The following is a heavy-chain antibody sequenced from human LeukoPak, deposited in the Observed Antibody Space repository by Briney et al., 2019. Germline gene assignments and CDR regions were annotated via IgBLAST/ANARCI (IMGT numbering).Heavy chain of an antibody. CDR3: TTGLIAAAGTGENDY. V-gene: IGHV3-15*01. D-gene: IGHD6-13*01. J-gene: IGHJ4*02. Sequence: PGGSLTLSCAASGFTFSNAWTSWVRQAPGKGLEWVGRIKSKTDCGTTDYAAPVKGRFTISRDYSKNTLYLQMNSLKTEDTAVYYCTTGLIAAAGTGENDYWGQGTLVTVSS. CDR1: GFTFSNAW. CDR2: IKSKTDCGTT.